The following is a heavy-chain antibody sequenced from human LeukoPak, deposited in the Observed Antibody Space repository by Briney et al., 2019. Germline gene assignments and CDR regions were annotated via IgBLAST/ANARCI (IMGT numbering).Heavy chain of an antibody. J-gene: IGHJ3*02. Sequence: TGGSLRLSCAASGFTFSSYSINWVRQAPGKGLEWVSYISSSRSTIYYADSVKGRFTISRDNAKNSLYLQMNSLRAEDTAVYYCARECPYGGNSVCAFDIWGQGTMVTVSS. V-gene: IGHV3-48*04. CDR1: GFTFSSYS. D-gene: IGHD4-23*01. CDR2: ISSSRSTI. CDR3: ARECPYGGNSVCAFDI.